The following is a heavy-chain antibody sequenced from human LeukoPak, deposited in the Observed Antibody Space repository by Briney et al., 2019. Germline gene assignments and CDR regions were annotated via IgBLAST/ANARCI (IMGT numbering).Heavy chain of an antibody. Sequence: ASVKVSCKASGYTFTSYYMHWVRQAPGQGLEWMGIINPSGGSTSYAQKFQGRVTMTRDTSTSTVYMELSSLRSEDTAVYYCATVYSNYGDYYGMDVWGQGTTVTVSS. CDR1: GYTFTSYY. V-gene: IGHV1-46*01. CDR2: INPSGGST. D-gene: IGHD4-11*01. J-gene: IGHJ6*02. CDR3: ATVYSNYGDYYGMDV.